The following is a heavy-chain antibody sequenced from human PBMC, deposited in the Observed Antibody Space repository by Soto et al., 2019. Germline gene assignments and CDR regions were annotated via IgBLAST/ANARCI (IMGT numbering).Heavy chain of an antibody. CDR2: IYPDNSNT. V-gene: IGHV5-51*01. CDR3: ARQAAAVATVPLLYFDH. CDR1: GYIFPGYW. J-gene: IGHJ4*02. D-gene: IGHD1-1*01. Sequence: EVQLVQSGAEVKKPGESLKISCKASGYIFPGYWIGWVRQMPGKGLEWMGIIYPDNSNTRYNPSFQGQVTISADKAISTAYLKWSSLKASDTAIYYCARQAAAVATVPLLYFDHWGQGTLVTVSS.